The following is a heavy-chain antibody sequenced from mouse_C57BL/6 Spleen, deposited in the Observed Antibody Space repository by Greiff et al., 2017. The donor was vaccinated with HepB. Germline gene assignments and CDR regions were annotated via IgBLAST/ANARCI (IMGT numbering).Heavy chain of an antibody. CDR3: ARYPPCSIYWYFDV. CDR1: GFTFTDYY. D-gene: IGHD1-1*01. CDR2: IRNKANGYTT. V-gene: IGHV7-3*01. Sequence: EVKLLESGGGLVQPGGSLSLSCAASGFTFTDYYMSWVRQPPGKALEWLGFIRNKANGYTTEYSASVKGRFTISRDNSQSILYLQMNALRAEDSATYYCARYPPCSIYWYFDVWGTGTTVTVSS. J-gene: IGHJ1*03.